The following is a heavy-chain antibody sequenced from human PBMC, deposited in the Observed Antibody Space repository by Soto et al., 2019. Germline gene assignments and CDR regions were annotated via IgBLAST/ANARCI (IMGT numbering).Heavy chain of an antibody. J-gene: IGHJ6*02. CDR1: GFTFSSYS. V-gene: IGHV3-21*01. CDR3: ARSQGSTSSLHKTYYYHGMEV. D-gene: IGHD2-2*01. CDR2: ISSSSSYI. Sequence: PEGPVRLSCAASGFTFSSYSMNWVRQAPGKVLEWVSSISSSSSYIYYADSVKGRFTISRDNAKNSLYLQMNSLRAEDTAVYYCARSQGSTSSLHKTYYYHGMEVWGPATRVTVS.